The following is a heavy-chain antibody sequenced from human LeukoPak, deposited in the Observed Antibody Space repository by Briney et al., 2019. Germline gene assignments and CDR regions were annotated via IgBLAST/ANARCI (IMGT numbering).Heavy chain of an antibody. J-gene: IGHJ4*02. D-gene: IGHD6-19*01. CDR2: IYHSGST. Sequence: PGGSLRLSCAASGFSFSTYWMHWVRQPPGKGLEWIGEIYHSGSTNYNPSLKSRVTISVDKSKNQFSLKLSSVTAADTAVYYCARGNIAVAGLFDYWGQGTLVTVSS. CDR1: GFSFSTYW. V-gene: IGHV4-4*02. CDR3: ARGNIAVAGLFDY.